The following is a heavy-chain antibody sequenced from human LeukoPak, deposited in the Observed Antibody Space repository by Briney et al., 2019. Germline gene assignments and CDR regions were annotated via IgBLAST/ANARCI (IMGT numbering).Heavy chain of an antibody. CDR3: ARSLEQQLVG. CDR1: GFTFDSYA. J-gene: IGHJ4*02. V-gene: IGHV3-30-3*01. Sequence: PGASLRLSCAVSGFTFDSYAMSWVRQAPGKGLEWVAVISYDGSNKYYADSVKGRFTISRDNSKNTLYLQMNSLRAEDTAVYYCARSLEQQLVGWGQGTLVTVSS. CDR2: ISYDGSNK. D-gene: IGHD6-13*01.